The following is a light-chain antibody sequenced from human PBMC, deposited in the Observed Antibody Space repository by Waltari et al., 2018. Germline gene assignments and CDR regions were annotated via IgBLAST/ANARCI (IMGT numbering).Light chain of an antibody. CDR2: GAS. V-gene: IGKV3-15*01. CDR1: HSSSNN. Sequence: EIVLTQSPATLSVSPWERATLSFRASHSSSNNLAWYQQKPGQAPRLLIYGASARASGIPARFSGSGSGTEFTLTISSLQSEDFAIYYCQQYNNWPPVFTFGPGTKVDF. CDR3: QQYNNWPPVFT. J-gene: IGKJ3*01.